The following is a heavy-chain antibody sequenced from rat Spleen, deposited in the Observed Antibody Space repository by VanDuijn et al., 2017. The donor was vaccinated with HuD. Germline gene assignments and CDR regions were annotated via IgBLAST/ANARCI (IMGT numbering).Heavy chain of an antibody. Sequence: EVQLVESGGGLVQPGRSLKLSCVASGFTFNNYWMTWVRQAPKKGLEWVATISTSGSRTYYPDSVKGRFTISRDNAKSSLYLQMNSLKSEDTATYYCARLNGYGHTQGFAYWGQGTLVTVSS. J-gene: IGHJ3*01. V-gene: IGHV5-31*01. D-gene: IGHD1-12*03. CDR3: ARLNGYGHTQGFAY. CDR1: GFTFNNYW. CDR2: ISTSGSRT.